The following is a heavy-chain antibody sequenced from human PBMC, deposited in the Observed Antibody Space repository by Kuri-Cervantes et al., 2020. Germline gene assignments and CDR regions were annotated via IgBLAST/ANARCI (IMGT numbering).Heavy chain of an antibody. J-gene: IGHJ3*02. CDR3: ATTRAFSI. CDR1: GFTVNIKY. Sequence: GGSLRLSCAASGFTVNIKYMTWVRQAPGEGLEWLSYISGSSSTIYYADSVRGRFIISRDNAKNSLYLQMNSLGAEDTAVYYCATTRAFSIWGQGTMVTVSS. CDR2: ISGSSSTI. V-gene: IGHV3-48*04. D-gene: IGHD2-15*01.